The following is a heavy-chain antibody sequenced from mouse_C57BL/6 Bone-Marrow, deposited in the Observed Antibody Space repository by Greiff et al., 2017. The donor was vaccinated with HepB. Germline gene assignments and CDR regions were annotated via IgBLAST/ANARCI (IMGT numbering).Heavy chain of an antibody. V-gene: IGHV5-4*01. J-gene: IGHJ1*03. Sequence: EVKLVESGGGLVKPGGSLKLSCAASGFTFSSYAMSWVRQTPEKRLEWVATISDGGSYTYYPDNVKGRFTISRDNAKNNLYLQMSHLKSEDTAMYYCAGEHFITTEVDPWYFDDWGTGTTVTVSS. CDR1: GFTFSSYA. CDR2: ISDGGSYT. CDR3: AGEHFITTEVDPWYFDD. D-gene: IGHD1-1*01.